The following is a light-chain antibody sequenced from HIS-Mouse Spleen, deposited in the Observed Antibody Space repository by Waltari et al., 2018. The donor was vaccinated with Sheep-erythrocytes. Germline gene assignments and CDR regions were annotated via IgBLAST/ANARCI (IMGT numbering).Light chain of an antibody. CDR2: DVS. CDR1: SSDVGGYNY. CDR3: CSYAGSYNHV. J-gene: IGLJ1*01. Sequence: QSALTQPRSVSGSPGQSVTISCTGTSSDVGGYNYVSWYQQHPGKAPKLMIYDVSKRPSGVPDLFSGSKSGNTASQTISGLQAEDEADYYCCSYAGSYNHVFATGTKVTVL. V-gene: IGLV2-11*01.